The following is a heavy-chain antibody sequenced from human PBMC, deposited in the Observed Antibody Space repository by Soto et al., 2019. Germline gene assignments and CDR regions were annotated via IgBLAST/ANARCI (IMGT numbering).Heavy chain of an antibody. D-gene: IGHD6-19*01. Sequence: GGSLRLSCAASRFTFSSYSMNWVRQAPGKGLEWVSSISSSSSYIYYADSVKGRFTISRDNAKNSLYLQMNSLRAEDTAVYYWARDFKEAAVAVNYWGQGTLVTVSS. CDR3: ARDFKEAAVAVNY. CDR1: RFTFSSYS. V-gene: IGHV3-21*01. J-gene: IGHJ4*02. CDR2: ISSSSSYI.